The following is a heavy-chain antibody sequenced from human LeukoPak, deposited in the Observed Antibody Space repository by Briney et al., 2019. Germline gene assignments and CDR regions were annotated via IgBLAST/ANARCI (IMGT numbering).Heavy chain of an antibody. Sequence: SVKVSCKASGGTFSSYAIRWVRQAPGQELEWMGGIIPIFGTANYAQKFQGRVTITADESTSTAYMELSSLRSEDTAVYYCGLGQTVTLVDYWGQGTLVTVSS. CDR2: IIPIFGTA. CDR1: GGTFSSYA. CDR3: GLGQTVTLVDY. V-gene: IGHV1-69*13. J-gene: IGHJ4*02. D-gene: IGHD4-17*01.